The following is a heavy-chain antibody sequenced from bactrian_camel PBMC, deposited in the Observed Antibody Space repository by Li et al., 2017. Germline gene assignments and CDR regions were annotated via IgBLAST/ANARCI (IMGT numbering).Heavy chain of an antibody. CDR2: INSGGVAT. CDR1: GFTFNDFY. D-gene: IGHD5*01. Sequence: DVQLVESGGGLVQPGGSLRLSCATSGFTFNDFYMTWVRQAPGKGLEWVSGINSGGVATYYTDSVKGRFTISRDNAKKSLYLQMNSLRADDTAMYYCAIGLFADFGLGRGTQVTVS. J-gene: IGHJ4*01. V-gene: IGHV3S40*01.